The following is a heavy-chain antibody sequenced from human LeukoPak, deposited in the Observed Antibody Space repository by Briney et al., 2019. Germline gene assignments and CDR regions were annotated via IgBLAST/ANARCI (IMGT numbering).Heavy chain of an antibody. CDR1: GFTFTDYW. D-gene: IGHD2-21*02. Sequence: PGGSLRLSCAVSGFTFTDYWMNWVRQAPGKGLEWVASIRQDGNEKYYVDSVKGRFTISRDNARNSLYLQMGSLRAEDTAVYYCARVTGDPFDYWGQGTLVTVSS. CDR2: IRQDGNEK. CDR3: ARVTGDPFDY. J-gene: IGHJ4*02. V-gene: IGHV3-7*01.